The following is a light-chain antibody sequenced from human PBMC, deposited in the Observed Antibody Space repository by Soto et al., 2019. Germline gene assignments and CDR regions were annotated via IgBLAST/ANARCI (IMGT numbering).Light chain of an antibody. Sequence: QSALSQPRSASGSPGQSVTISCTGTSSDVGGYNFVSWYQHHPGKVPRLMIYEVNKRPSGVPDRFSGSKSGNTASLTVSGLQAEDEADYSCSSYAGSNTFVFGTGTKVTVL. CDR2: EVN. CDR1: SSDVGGYNF. J-gene: IGLJ1*01. V-gene: IGLV2-8*01. CDR3: SSYAGSNTFV.